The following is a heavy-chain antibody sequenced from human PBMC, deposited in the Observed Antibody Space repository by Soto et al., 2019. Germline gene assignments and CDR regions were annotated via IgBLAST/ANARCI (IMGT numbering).Heavy chain of an antibody. CDR3: AKDSGYQLPDNYFYYGLDV. D-gene: IGHD2-2*01. CDR1: GFTFSTYS. Sequence: PGGSLRLSCVGSGFTFSTYSINWVRQAPGKGLELVSSISSRSDIYYADSVKGRFTVSRDNVKNTLSLHMNSLRPEDTAVYYCAKDSGYQLPDNYFYYGLDVWGQGTTVTVSS. V-gene: IGHV3-21*01. CDR2: ISSRSDI. J-gene: IGHJ6*02.